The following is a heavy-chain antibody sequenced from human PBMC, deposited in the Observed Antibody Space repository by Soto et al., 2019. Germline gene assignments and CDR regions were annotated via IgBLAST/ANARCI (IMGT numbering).Heavy chain of an antibody. CDR3: AKDRDGAAAGPTKFYGMDV. J-gene: IGHJ6*02. CDR2: ISGSGGST. D-gene: IGHD6-13*01. V-gene: IGHV3-23*01. CDR1: GFTFSSYA. Sequence: EVQLLESGGGLVQPGGSLRLSCAASGFTFSSYAMSWVRQAPGKGLEWVSVISGSGGSTYYADSVRGRFTISRDNSKNTLYPQMNSMRAEDTVVYYCAKDRDGAAAGPTKFYGMDVWGQGTRVTVSS.